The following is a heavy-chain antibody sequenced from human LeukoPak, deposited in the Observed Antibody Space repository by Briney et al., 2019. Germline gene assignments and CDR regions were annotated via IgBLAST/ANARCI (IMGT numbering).Heavy chain of an antibody. CDR3: ARDRIIAVAVKNYYYYYYMDV. Sequence: ASVKVSCKASGYTFASYGISWVRQAPGQELEWMGWISAYNGNTNYAQKLQGRVTMTTDTSTSTAYMELRSLRSDDTAVYYCARDRIIAVAVKNYYYYYYMDVWGKGTTVTVSS. CDR2: ISAYNGNT. V-gene: IGHV1-18*01. D-gene: IGHD6-19*01. J-gene: IGHJ6*03. CDR1: GYTFASYG.